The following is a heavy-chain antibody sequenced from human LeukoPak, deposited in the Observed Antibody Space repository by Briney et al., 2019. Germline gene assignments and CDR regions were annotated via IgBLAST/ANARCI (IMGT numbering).Heavy chain of an antibody. CDR3: ARGPAAIRGRYYYYMDV. CDR1: GYTFTSYD. V-gene: IGHV1-8*03. D-gene: IGHD2-2*02. Sequence: ASVKVSCKASGYTFTSYDINWVRQATGQGLEWMGWMNPNSGNTGYAQKFQGRVTITRNTSISTAYMELSSLRSEDTAVYYCARGPAAIRGRYYYYMDVWGKGTTVTVSS. J-gene: IGHJ6*03. CDR2: MNPNSGNT.